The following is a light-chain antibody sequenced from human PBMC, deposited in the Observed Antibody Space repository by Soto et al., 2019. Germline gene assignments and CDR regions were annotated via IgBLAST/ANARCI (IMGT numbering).Light chain of an antibody. Sequence: IVLSQSLGTLSLSPGEGATPSCRASQSISSSYLAWYQQKPGQAPRLLIYGASNRATAIPDRFSGSGSGTDFTLTISRLEPEDFAVYYCQQNDDSPGTFGQGTKVDI. V-gene: IGKV3-20*01. CDR1: QSISSSY. J-gene: IGKJ1*01. CDR3: QQNDDSPGT. CDR2: GAS.